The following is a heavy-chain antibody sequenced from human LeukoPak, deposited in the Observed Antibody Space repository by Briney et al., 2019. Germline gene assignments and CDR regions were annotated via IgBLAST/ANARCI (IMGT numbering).Heavy chain of an antibody. CDR2: INQDGSAK. D-gene: IGHD7-27*01. V-gene: IGHV3-7*01. CDR3: ARDLGN. Sequence: GGSLRLSCAASGFTFRNFWMSWVRQAPGKGLEWLANINQDGSAKYYVDSVKGRFTISRDNSKNTLYLQMNSLGAEDTAVYYCARDLGNWGQGTLVTVSS. J-gene: IGHJ4*02. CDR1: GFTFRNFW.